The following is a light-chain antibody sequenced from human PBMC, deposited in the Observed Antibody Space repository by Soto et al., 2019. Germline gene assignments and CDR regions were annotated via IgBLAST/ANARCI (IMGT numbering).Light chain of an antibody. Sequence: QSALTQPASVSGSPGQSITISCTGTSSDVGNYNSVSWYQQHPGKVPKLMIYEVSNRPSGVSNRFSGSKSGNTASLTISGLQAEDEADYYCSSYTSSSSLVFGGGTKLTVL. CDR1: SSDVGNYNS. J-gene: IGLJ2*01. CDR2: EVS. CDR3: SSYTSSSSLV. V-gene: IGLV2-14*01.